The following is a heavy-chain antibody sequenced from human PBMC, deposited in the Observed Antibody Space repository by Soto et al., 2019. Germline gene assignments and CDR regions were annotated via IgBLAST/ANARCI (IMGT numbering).Heavy chain of an antibody. CDR3: ARIPVDTYMINWFDP. Sequence: SETLSLTCTVSGGSVSSGDYYWSWIRQPPGKGLEWIGYIYYSGSTNYNPSLKSRVSMSLDTSKNQFSLRLTSVTAADTAVYYCARIPVDTYMINWFDPWGQGTLVTVSS. CDR1: GGSVSSGDYY. V-gene: IGHV4-61*08. J-gene: IGHJ5*02. D-gene: IGHD5-18*01. CDR2: IYYSGST.